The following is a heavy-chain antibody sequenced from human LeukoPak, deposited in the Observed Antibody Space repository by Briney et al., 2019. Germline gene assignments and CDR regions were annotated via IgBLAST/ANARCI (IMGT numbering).Heavy chain of an antibody. CDR1: GGSISRYY. CDR3: ARRYCSGGSCYDAFDI. D-gene: IGHD2-15*01. CDR2: IYYSGTT. J-gene: IGHJ3*02. Sequence: PSETLSLTCSVSGGSISRYYWSWTRQPPGKGLEWIGYIYYSGTTNYNPSLESRVTISVETSKNQISLRLSSVTAADTAVYYCARRYCSGGSCYDAFDIWGQGTMVTVSS. V-gene: IGHV4-59*08.